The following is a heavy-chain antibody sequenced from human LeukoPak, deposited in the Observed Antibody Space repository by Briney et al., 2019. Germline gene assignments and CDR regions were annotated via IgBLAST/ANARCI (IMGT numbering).Heavy chain of an antibody. CDR3: AGKWLRFGWFDP. V-gene: IGHV1-2*02. J-gene: IGHJ5*02. CDR2: INPNSGGT. Sequence: GASVKVSCKASGYTFTGYYMHWVRQAPGQGPEWMGWINPNSGGTNYAQKFQGRVTMTRDTSISTAYMELSRLRSDDTAVFYCAGKWLRFGWFDPWGQGTLVTVSS. D-gene: IGHD5-12*01. CDR1: GYTFTGYY.